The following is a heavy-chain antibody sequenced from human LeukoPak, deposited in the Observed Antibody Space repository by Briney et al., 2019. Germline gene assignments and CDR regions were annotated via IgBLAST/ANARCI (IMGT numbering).Heavy chain of an antibody. Sequence: ASVKVSCKASGYTFTSYDINWVRQATGQGLEWMGWMNPNSGNTNYAQKFQGRVTITTDESTSTAYMELSSLRSEDTAVYYCARDPGLSGSYSLDYWGQGTLVTVSS. V-gene: IGHV1-8*03. J-gene: IGHJ4*02. D-gene: IGHD1-26*01. CDR2: MNPNSGNT. CDR1: GYTFTSYD. CDR3: ARDPGLSGSYSLDY.